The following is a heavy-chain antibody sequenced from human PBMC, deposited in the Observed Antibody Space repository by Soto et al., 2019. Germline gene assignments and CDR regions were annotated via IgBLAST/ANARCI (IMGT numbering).Heavy chain of an antibody. CDR3: ARHTSGWHYYDY. J-gene: IGHJ4*02. CDR1: GFNFSDHY. D-gene: IGHD6-19*01. Sequence: GGSLRLSCVAAGFNFSDHYMNWIREAAGKGLEWVSYISGSSRYTNFADSVKGRFNISRDNAKNSLYLQMNSLRAEETAVYYCARHTSGWHYYDYWGQGTPVTVSS. V-gene: IGHV3-11*06. CDR2: ISGSSRYT.